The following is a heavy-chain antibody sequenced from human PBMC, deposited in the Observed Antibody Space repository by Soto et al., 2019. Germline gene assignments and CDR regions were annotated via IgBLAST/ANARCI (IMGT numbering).Heavy chain of an antibody. V-gene: IGHV4-59*12. D-gene: IGHD5-18*01. CDR1: GGSISSYY. CDR2: IYYSGST. Sequence: ASETLSLTCTVPGGSISSYYWSWLRQPPGKGLEWIGYIYYSGSTNYNPSLKSRVTISVDTSKNQFSLKLSSVTAADTAVYYCARSGYSYGPNPLLYWGQGTLVTVS. J-gene: IGHJ4*02. CDR3: ARSGYSYGPNPLLY.